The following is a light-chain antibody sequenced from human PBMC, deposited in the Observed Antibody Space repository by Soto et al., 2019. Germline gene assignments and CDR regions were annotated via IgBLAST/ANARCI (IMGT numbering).Light chain of an antibody. Sequence: IVLTQSPGTLSLSPGERATLSCRASQSVGGYLAWYQQKPAQAPRLLMFDASTRATGIPARFSGGGSGTEFALTIGSLQSEDFALYYCQQYDRWPRTFGQGTKVETFGQGTKVDIK. CDR2: DAS. V-gene: IGKV3-15*01. CDR1: QSVGGY. CDR3: QQYDRWPRTFGQGTKVET. J-gene: IGKJ1*01.